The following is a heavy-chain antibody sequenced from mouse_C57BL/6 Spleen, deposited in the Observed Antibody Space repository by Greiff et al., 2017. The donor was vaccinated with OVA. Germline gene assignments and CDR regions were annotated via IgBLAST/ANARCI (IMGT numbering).Heavy chain of an antibody. CDR3: ARDEGFWYYGSSYWYFDV. CDR1: GYSITSGYD. Sequence: EVQVVESGPGMVKPSQSLSLTCTVTGYSITSGYDWHWIRHFPGNKLEWMGFISYSGSTNYNPSLKSRISITHDTSTNHFFLKLNSVTTEDTATYYCARDEGFWYYGSSYWYFDVWGTGTTVTVSS. V-gene: IGHV3-1*01. J-gene: IGHJ1*03. CDR2: ISYSGST. D-gene: IGHD1-1*01.